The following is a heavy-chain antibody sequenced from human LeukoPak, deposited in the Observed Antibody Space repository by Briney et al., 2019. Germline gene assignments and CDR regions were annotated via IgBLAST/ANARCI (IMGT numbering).Heavy chain of an antibody. CDR3: ARDREGPHYYGSGSYYYYYYGMDV. CDR2: ISAYNGNT. CDR1: GYTFTSYG. D-gene: IGHD3-10*01. V-gene: IGHV1-18*01. J-gene: IGHJ6*02. Sequence: ASVKVSCKASGYTFTSYGISWVRQAPGQGLEWMGWISAYNGNTNYAQKLQGRVTMTTDTSTSTAYMELRSLRSDDTVVYYCARDREGPHYYGSGSYYYYYYGMDVWGQGTTVTVSS.